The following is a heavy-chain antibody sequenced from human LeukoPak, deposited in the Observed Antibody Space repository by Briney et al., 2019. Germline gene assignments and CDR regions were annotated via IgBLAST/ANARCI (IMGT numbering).Heavy chain of an antibody. J-gene: IGHJ4*02. D-gene: IGHD5-24*01. Sequence: PGGSLRLSCAASGFTVSSNYMSWIRQAPGKGLEWVSYISSSGSTIYYADSVKGRFTISRDNPKNLLFLQINSLRVEDTAVYYCARETPRRGETRDGYRWGQGTLVTVSS. CDR2: ISSSGSTI. CDR1: GFTVSSNY. V-gene: IGHV3-11*04. CDR3: ARETPRRGETRDGYR.